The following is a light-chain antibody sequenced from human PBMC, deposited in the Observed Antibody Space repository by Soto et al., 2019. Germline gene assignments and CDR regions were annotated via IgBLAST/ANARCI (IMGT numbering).Light chain of an antibody. J-gene: IGLJ2*01. V-gene: IGLV1-40*01. Sequence: QSVLTQPPSVSGAPGQRVTISCTGSSSNIGAGYDVHWYQQLPGTAPKLLIYGNSNRPSGVPDRFSGSKSGTPASLAITGLQVRDGAINYGQSYEASRCVVLGGGTRLTVL. CDR1: SSNIGAGYD. CDR2: GNS. CDR3: QSYEASRCVV.